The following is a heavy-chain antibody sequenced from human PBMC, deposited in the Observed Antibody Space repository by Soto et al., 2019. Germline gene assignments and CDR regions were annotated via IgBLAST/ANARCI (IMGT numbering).Heavy chain of an antibody. CDR3: ARGNYYDSSGPFSDAFDI. V-gene: IGHV3-53*01. Sequence: PGGFLRLSCAASGFTVSSNYMSWVRQAPGKGLEWVSVIYSGGSTYYADSVKGRFTISRDNSKNTLYLQMNSLRAEDTAVYYCARGNYYDSSGPFSDAFDIWGQGTMVTVSS. CDR1: GFTVSSNY. J-gene: IGHJ3*02. CDR2: IYSGGST. D-gene: IGHD3-22*01.